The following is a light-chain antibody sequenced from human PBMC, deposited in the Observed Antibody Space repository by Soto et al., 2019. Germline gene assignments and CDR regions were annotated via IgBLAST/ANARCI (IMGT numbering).Light chain of an antibody. Sequence: QSALTQPASVSGSPGQSITISCTGTSSDVGNYDYVSWYQQHPGKVPKLMIYDVSNRPSGVSNRFSGSKSGNTASLTISGLQAEDEADYCCISFTTRATYVFGTGTKVTVL. CDR3: ISFTTRATYV. CDR2: DVS. CDR1: SSDVGNYDY. V-gene: IGLV2-14*01. J-gene: IGLJ1*01.